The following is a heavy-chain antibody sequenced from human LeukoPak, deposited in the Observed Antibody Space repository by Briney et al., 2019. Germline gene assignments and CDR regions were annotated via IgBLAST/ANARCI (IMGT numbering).Heavy chain of an antibody. V-gene: IGHV1-8*02. D-gene: IGHD6-19*01. Sequence: ASVKVSCKASGYTFTSYDINWVRQATGQGLEWMGWMNPNSGNTGYAEKFQGRVTITADTSTDTAYMELSSLRSEDTAVYYCATEAGYYFDYWGQGTLVTVSS. J-gene: IGHJ4*02. CDR3: ATEAGYYFDY. CDR1: GYTFTSYD. CDR2: MNPNSGNT.